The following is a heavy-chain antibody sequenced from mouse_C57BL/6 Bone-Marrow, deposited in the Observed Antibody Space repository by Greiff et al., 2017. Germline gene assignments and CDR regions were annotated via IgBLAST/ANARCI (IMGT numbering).Heavy chain of an antibody. CDR3: ARDGGSSYCGY. CDR1: GYTFTGYW. CDR2: ILPGSGST. D-gene: IGHD1-1*01. J-gene: IGHJ2*01. V-gene: IGHV1-9*01. Sequence: QVQLQQSGAELMKPGASVKLSCKATGYTFTGYWIEWVKQRPGHGLEWIGEILPGSGSTTYNEKFKGKATFTAAKSSTTAYMKLSSLTTDDSAIYYCARDGGSSYCGYWGQGTTLTVSS.